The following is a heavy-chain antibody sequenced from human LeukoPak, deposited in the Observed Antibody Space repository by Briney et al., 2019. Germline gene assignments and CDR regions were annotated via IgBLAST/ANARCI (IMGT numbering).Heavy chain of an antibody. D-gene: IGHD6-19*01. CDR3: ARWEEISGWFGTGHYYYYGMDV. CDR2: INPSGDTT. Sequence: ASVKVSCKASGYTFSISYIHWVRQAPGQGLEWMGIINPSGDTTNYAQKLQGRVTMTTDTSTSTAYMELRSLRSDDTAVYYCARWEEISGWFGTGHYYYYGMDVWGQGTTVTVSS. CDR1: GYTFSISY. V-gene: IGHV1-46*01. J-gene: IGHJ6*02.